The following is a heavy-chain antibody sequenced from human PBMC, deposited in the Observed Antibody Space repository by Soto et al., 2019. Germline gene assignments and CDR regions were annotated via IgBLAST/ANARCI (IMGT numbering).Heavy chain of an antibody. CDR2: IYYSGST. D-gene: IGHD3-10*01. Sequence: PSETLSLTCTVSGGSISSSSYYWGWIRQPPGKGLEWIGTIYYSGSTYYNPSLKSRVTISVDTSKNQFSLKLSSATAADTALYYCARRRGDGYNWFDPWGQGTLVTVSS. CDR1: GGSISSSSYY. V-gene: IGHV4-39*01. CDR3: ARRRGDGYNWFDP. J-gene: IGHJ5*02.